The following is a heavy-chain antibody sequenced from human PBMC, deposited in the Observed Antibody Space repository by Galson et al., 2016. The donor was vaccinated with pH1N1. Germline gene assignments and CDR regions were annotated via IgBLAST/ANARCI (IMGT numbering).Heavy chain of an antibody. CDR2: ISPSGATQ. J-gene: IGHJ3*02. CDR3: VRDDYECWSGYDAFDI. CDR1: GFTFGDYY. Sequence: SLRLSCAASGFTFGDYYMGWIREAPGKGLECLSYISPSGATQHYTDSVKGRFTISRDNAKNSLYLQMNSLRAEDTAVYYCVRDDYECWSGYDAFDIWGQGTMVTVSS. V-gene: IGHV3-11*04. D-gene: IGHD3-3*01.